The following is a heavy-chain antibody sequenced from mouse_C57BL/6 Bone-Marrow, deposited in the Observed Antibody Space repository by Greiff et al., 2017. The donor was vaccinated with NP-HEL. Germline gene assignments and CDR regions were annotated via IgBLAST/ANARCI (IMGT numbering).Heavy chain of an antibody. CDR1: GFTFSSYG. CDR3: ARQRSTMGTTRYFDY. J-gene: IGHJ2*01. V-gene: IGHV5-6*01. D-gene: IGHD2-1*01. CDR2: ISSGGSYT. Sequence: EVQLVESGGDLVKPGGSLKLSCAASGFTFSSYGMSWVRQTPDKRLEWVATISSGGSYTYYPDSVKGRFTNFRDNAKNTLYLQMSSLKSEDTAMYYWARQRSTMGTTRYFDYWGQGTTLTVSS.